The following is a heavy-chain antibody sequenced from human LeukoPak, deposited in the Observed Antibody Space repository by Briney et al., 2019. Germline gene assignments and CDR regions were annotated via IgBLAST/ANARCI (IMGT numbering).Heavy chain of an antibody. CDR3: ARGVAVAGTEEFFDY. CDR1: GFTVSSNY. V-gene: IGHV3-53*01. CDR2: IYSGGST. Sequence: GGSLRLSCAASGFTVSSNYMSWVRQAPGKGLEWVSVIYSGGSTYYADSVKGRFTISRDNSKNTLYIQMNSLRAEDTAVYYCARGVAVAGTEEFFDYWGQGTLVTVSS. D-gene: IGHD6-19*01. J-gene: IGHJ4*02.